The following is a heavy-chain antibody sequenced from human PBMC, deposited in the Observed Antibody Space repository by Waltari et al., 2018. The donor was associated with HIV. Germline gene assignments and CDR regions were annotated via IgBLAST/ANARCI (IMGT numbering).Heavy chain of an antibody. CDR1: GYTLSDYY. CDR2: VDPNDDEI. V-gene: IGHV1-69-2*01. D-gene: IGHD3-22*01. J-gene: IGHJ4*02. CDR3: ATPYYYDSSGYSAVY. Sequence: EVHLVPSGAEVKKPGATVKISCKVSGYTLSDYYIHWVTQAPGKGLEWMGLVDPNDDEIIYAEKFQGRVTITADTSTDTAYMELSRLRSEDTAVYYCATPYYYDSSGYSAVYWGQGTLVTVSS.